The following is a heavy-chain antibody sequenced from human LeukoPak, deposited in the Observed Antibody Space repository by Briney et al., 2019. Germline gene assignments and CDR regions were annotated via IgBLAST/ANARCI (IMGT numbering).Heavy chain of an antibody. CDR1: GFTVSSNY. Sequence: GGSLRLSCAASGFTVSSNYMTWVRQAPGKGLEWLSVIYSGGTTYYADSVKGRFAISRDNSKDTLFLQMNSLRAEDSAVYYCATDRERDPSVYYLVGGQGTLITVSS. CDR2: IYSGGTT. J-gene: IGHJ4*02. V-gene: IGHV3-53*01. D-gene: IGHD3-22*01. CDR3: ATDRERDPSVYYLV.